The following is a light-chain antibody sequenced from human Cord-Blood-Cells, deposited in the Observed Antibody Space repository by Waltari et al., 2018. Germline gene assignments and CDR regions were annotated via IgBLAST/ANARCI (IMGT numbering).Light chain of an antibody. CDR2: AAS. Sequence: DIQIPHSPSSLYAYVGHNITITCRASHSISSYLNWYQLKPGKAPKLLIYAASSLQIGVPSRFSGSGSETDFTLTISSLKPKDFATYYCQQSYSTPYSFSQGTKLEIK. J-gene: IGKJ2*03. CDR3: QQSYSTPYS. CDR1: HSISSY. V-gene: IGKV1-39*01.